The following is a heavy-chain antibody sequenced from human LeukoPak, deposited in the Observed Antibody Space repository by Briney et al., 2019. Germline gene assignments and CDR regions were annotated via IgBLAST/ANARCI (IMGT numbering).Heavy chain of an antibody. CDR3: ARDRLWFGELLSNSYYYDMDV. V-gene: IGHV3-11*01. CDR1: GFTFSDYY. J-gene: IGHJ6*02. D-gene: IGHD3-10*01. CDR2: ISSSGSTI. Sequence: PGGSPRLSCAASGFTFSDYYMSWIRQAPGKGLEWVSYISSSGSTIYYADSVKGRFTISRDNAKNSLYLQMNSLRAEDTAVYYCARDRLWFGELLSNSYYYDMDVWGQGTTVTVSS.